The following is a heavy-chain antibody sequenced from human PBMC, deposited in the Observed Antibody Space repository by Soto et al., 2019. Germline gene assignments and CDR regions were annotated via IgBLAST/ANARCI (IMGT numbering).Heavy chain of an antibody. CDR1: GFTFSSYS. CDR3: AKDEPRVHYYMDV. CDR2: ISSRSTYI. Sequence: EVHLVESGGGLVKPGGSLRLSCAASGFTFSSYSMNWVRQAPGKGLEWVSSISSRSTYIYYADSVKGRFTISRDNAKNSLFLQMNSLRAEDTAVYYCAKDEPRVHYYMDVWGKGTTVTVSS. V-gene: IGHV3-21*01. J-gene: IGHJ6*03.